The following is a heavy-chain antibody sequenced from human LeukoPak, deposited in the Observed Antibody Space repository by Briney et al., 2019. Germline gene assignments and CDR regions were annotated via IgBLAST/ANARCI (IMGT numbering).Heavy chain of an antibody. CDR3: ARFDGGSGYGFDY. J-gene: IGHJ4*02. CDR2: LSTGSSYL. D-gene: IGHD3-22*01. V-gene: IGHV3-21*01. CDR1: GFTFSNYE. Sequence: PGGSLRLSCAASGFTFSNYEMNWVRQAPGKGLEWVSSLSTGSSYLYYADSVKGRFTISRDNTKNSLYLQMNSLRAEDTAVYYCARFDGGSGYGFDYWGQGTLVTVSS.